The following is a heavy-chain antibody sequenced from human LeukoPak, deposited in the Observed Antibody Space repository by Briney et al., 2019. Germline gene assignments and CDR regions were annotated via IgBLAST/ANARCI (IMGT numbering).Heavy chain of an antibody. CDR3: ARVLRDGSLALAY. V-gene: IGHV4-59*01. Sequence: SETLSLTCTVSGGSISSYYWTWIRQPPGKGLEWIGYLNYSGSTNYNPSLKSRVTNSVDTSKNQFSLKLSSVTAADTAVYYCARVLRDGSLALAYWGQGTLVTVSS. D-gene: IGHD5-24*01. CDR2: LNYSGST. CDR1: GGSISSYY. J-gene: IGHJ4*02.